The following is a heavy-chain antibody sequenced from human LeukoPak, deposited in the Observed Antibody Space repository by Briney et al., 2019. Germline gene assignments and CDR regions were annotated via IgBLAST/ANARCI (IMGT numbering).Heavy chain of an antibody. V-gene: IGHV3-53*01. D-gene: IGHD3-22*01. CDR2: VYDGGTT. CDR1: WFTVSNNY. CDR3: ARATYYYDSSPYAFDI. Sequence: GGSLRLSCAASWFTVSNNYLSWVRQAPGKGLEWVSFVYDGGTTVYADSVKGRLTISRDNSKNTLYLQMNSLRAEDTAVYYCARATYYYDSSPYAFDIWGRGTMVTVSS. J-gene: IGHJ3*02.